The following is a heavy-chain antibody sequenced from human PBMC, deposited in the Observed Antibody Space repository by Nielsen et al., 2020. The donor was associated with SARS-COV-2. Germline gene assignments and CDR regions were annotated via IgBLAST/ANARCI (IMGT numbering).Heavy chain of an antibody. J-gene: IGHJ3*01. CDR3: AKDGVVRGDALDL. V-gene: IGHV3-23*01. Sequence: GESLRLSCAASGFTFNIYAMAWVRRASGRGLQWVTGVSASGGSTYYTDSVKGRFSISRDNSKNTLFLQMHSLRVEDTALYYCAKDGVVRGDALDLWGQGTMVTVSA. D-gene: IGHD3-10*01. CDR1: GFTFNIYA. CDR2: VSASGGST.